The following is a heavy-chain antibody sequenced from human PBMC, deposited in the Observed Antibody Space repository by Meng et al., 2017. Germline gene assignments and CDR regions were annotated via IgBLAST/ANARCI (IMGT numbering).Heavy chain of an antibody. D-gene: IGHD4-23*01. CDR1: GYPVYSYY. CDR2: INPRGGST. Sequence: QVSLCLSWVEVKMPGGSVKVSCKAFGYPVYSYYMHWVRQAPGQGLEGMGIINPRGGSTSYAQKFQGRVTMTRDTSTSTVYMELRSLRSEDTAVYYCARARHGGKTPLGDYWGQGTLVTVSS. CDR3: ARARHGGKTPLGDY. J-gene: IGHJ4*02. V-gene: IGHV1-46*02.